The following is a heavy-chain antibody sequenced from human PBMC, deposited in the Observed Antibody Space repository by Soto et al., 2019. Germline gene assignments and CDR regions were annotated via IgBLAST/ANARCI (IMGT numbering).Heavy chain of an antibody. Sequence: GGSLRLSCAASGFTFSSYAMSWVRQAPGKGLEWVSAISGSGGSTYYADSVKGRFTISRDNSKNTLYLQMNSLRAEDTAVYYCAKDLIAVAGRVAYYFDYWGQGTLVTVSS. CDR1: GFTFSSYA. CDR3: AKDLIAVAGRVAYYFDY. V-gene: IGHV3-23*01. J-gene: IGHJ4*02. CDR2: ISGSGGST. D-gene: IGHD6-19*01.